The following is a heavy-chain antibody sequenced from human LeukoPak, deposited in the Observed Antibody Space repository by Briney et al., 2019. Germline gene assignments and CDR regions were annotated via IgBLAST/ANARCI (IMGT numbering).Heavy chain of an antibody. D-gene: IGHD1-26*01. Sequence: SETLSLTCTVAGDSVTSRSYCWGWIRQPPGKGLEWIGCIYYSGSSFYNSSLNSRATISVDTSKNEFSLRLQSVTATDTALYYCVRHRSGQAWLDPWGQGTLVTVSS. J-gene: IGHJ5*02. CDR2: IYYSGSS. CDR3: VRHRSGQAWLDP. V-gene: IGHV4-39*01. CDR1: GDSVTSRSYC.